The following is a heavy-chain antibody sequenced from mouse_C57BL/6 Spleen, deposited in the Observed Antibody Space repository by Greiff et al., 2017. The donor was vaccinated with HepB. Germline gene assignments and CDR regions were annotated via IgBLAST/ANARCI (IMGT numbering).Heavy chain of an antibody. D-gene: IGHD1-1*01. CDR1: GYTFTSYW. J-gene: IGHJ4*01. CDR3: ARRGSTNYYAMDY. V-gene: IGHV1-69*01. Sequence: QVQLQQPGAELVMPGASVKLSCKASGYTFTSYWMHWVKQRPGQGLEWIGEIDPSDSYTNYNQKFKGKSTLTVDKSSSTAYMQLSSLTSEVSAVYYCARRGSTNYYAMDYWGQGTSVTVSS. CDR2: IDPSDSYT.